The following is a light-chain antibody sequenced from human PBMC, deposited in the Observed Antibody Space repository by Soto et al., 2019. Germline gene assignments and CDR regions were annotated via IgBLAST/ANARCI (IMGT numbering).Light chain of an antibody. CDR3: QQYNNWPPVT. V-gene: IGKV3-15*01. J-gene: IGKJ5*01. Sequence: EIVLTQSPATLSVSPGERATLSCRASQSVSGNLAWYQQKLGQAPRLLIYGASTRATGIPARFSGSGSGTEFTLAISSLQSEDFAVYYCQQYNNWPPVTFGQGTRLEIK. CDR2: GAS. CDR1: QSVSGN.